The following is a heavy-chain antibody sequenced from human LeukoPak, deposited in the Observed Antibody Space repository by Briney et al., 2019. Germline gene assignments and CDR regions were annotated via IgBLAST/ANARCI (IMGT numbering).Heavy chain of an antibody. CDR1: GFTFSSYG. D-gene: IGHD3-22*01. Sequence: GGTLRLSCAASGFTFSSYGMAWVRQAPGKGLEWVSGMNGNGGRIYYADSVKGRFTNSRDNSKNTLYLQMNSLRAEDTAVYYCVKVAPSDYYDTTGYWGDHWGQGTLVTVSS. J-gene: IGHJ4*02. CDR3: VKVAPSDYYDTTGYWGDH. V-gene: IGHV3-23*01. CDR2: MNGNGGRI.